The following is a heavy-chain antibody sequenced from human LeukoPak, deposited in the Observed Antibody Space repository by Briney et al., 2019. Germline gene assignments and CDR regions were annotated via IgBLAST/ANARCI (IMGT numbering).Heavy chain of an antibody. Sequence: GGSLRLSCAASGFTFSSYAMNWVRQAPGKGLEWVSAISGGGGSTYYADSVKGRFTISRDNSKNTLYLQMNSLRAEDTAIYYCAKARYSSPYYYGMGVWGQGTTVTVS. CDR3: AKARYSSPYYYGMGV. CDR2: ISGGGGST. CDR1: GFTFSSYA. V-gene: IGHV3-23*01. J-gene: IGHJ6*02. D-gene: IGHD6-13*01.